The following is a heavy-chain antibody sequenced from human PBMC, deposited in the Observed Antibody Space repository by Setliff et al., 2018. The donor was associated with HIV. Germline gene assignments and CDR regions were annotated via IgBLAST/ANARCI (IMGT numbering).Heavy chain of an antibody. D-gene: IGHD3-3*01. CDR1: GDTLTDYY. J-gene: IGHJ4*02. CDR3: ATVRPVLRFLEGPFDY. V-gene: IGHV1-69-2*01. Sequence: GASVKVSCKASGDTLTDYYMHWVQQAPGKGLEWMGRVDPEDGETIYAEKFQGRVTITADTSTDTAYMELSSLRSEDTAVYYCATVRPVLRFLEGPFDYWGQGTQVTVSS. CDR2: VDPEDGET.